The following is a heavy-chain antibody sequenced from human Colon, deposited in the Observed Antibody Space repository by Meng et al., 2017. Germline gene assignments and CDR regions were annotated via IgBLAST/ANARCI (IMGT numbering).Heavy chain of an antibody. CDR3: ARTNYGDYNWFDP. D-gene: IGHD4-17*01. J-gene: IGHJ5*02. CDR2: IYYSGST. CDR1: GGSISSGGFY. Sequence: QVQLQESGPGLVKPSQTLSLTCTVSGGSISSGGFYWSWIRQHPGKGLEWIGYIYYSGSTYYNPSLRSRVAISIDTSKNQFSLKLTSVTAADTAVYFRARTNYGDYNWFDPWGQGTLVTVSS. V-gene: IGHV4-31*03.